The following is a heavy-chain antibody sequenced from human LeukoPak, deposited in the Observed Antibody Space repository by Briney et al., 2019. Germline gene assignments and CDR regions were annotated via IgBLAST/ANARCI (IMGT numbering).Heavy chain of an antibody. D-gene: IGHD2-15*01. CDR3: ARSSGGSCYGCHWFDP. CDR2: IIPIFGTA. V-gene: IGHV1-69*05. Sequence: SVKVSCKASGGTFSSYAISWVRQAPGQGLEWMGGIIPIFGTANYAQKFQGRVTITTDESTSTAYMELSSLRSEDTAVYYCARSSGGSCYGCHWFDPWGQGTLVTVSS. CDR1: GGTFSSYA. J-gene: IGHJ5*02.